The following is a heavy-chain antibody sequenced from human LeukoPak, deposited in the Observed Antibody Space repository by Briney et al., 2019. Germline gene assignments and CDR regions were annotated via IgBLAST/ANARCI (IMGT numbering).Heavy chain of an antibody. CDR1: GYSISSGYY. J-gene: IGHJ3*02. CDR2: IYHSGST. Sequence: SSETLSLTCTVSGYSISSGYYWGWIRQPPGKGLEWIGSIYHSGSTYYNPSLKSRVTISVDTSKNQFSLKLSSVTAADTAVYYCARDPYCSGGSCWVRYAFDIWGQGTKVTVSS. V-gene: IGHV4-38-2*02. D-gene: IGHD2-15*01. CDR3: ARDPYCSGGSCWVRYAFDI.